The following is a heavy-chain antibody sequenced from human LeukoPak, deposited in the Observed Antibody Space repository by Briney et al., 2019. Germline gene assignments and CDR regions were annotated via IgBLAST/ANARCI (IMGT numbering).Heavy chain of an antibody. Sequence: PGGSLRLSCAASGFIFSDYYMGWIRQAPGKGLEWVSYISSSGSTIHYADSVKGRFTISRDNAKNSLFLQMNSLRVEDTAVYYCAGGGRGYSGSYFSIYWGQGTLVTVSS. J-gene: IGHJ4*02. D-gene: IGHD1-26*01. CDR3: AGGGRGYSGSYFSIY. CDR2: ISSSGSTI. CDR1: GFIFSDYY. V-gene: IGHV3-11*01.